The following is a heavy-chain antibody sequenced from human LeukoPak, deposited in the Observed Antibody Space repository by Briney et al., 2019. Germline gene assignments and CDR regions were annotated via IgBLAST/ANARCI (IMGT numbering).Heavy chain of an antibody. CDR3: AKVIYASIPVADTFLDY. D-gene: IGHD6-19*01. Sequence: GGSLRLSCAASGFTFSSYGMHWVRQAPGKGLEWVAIIWYDGNNKYYADSVKGRFTISRDNSKNTLYLKMNNLRAEDTAVYYCAKVIYASIPVADTFLDYWGQGTLVTVSS. J-gene: IGHJ4*02. CDR2: IWYDGNNK. CDR1: GFTFSSYG. V-gene: IGHV3-33*06.